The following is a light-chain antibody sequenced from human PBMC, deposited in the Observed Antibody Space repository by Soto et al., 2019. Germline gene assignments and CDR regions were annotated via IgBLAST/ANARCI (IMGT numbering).Light chain of an antibody. CDR3: HKYNSAPRT. J-gene: IGKJ1*01. V-gene: IGKV1-27*01. Sequence: DIQMTQSPSSLSASVGDRVTITCRASQGIRNYLAWYQQKPGKVPKLLIYAASTLQSGVPSRFSGSGSGTDFTLTISSLPPEDVANSYCHKYNSAPRTFGQGTKVEIK. CDR1: QGIRNY. CDR2: AAS.